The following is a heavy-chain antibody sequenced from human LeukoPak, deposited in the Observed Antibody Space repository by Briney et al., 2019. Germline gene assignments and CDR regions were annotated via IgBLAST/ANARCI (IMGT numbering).Heavy chain of an antibody. J-gene: IGHJ4*02. CDR3: ARSPGSSRMNYYFDY. CDR1: GFTFSSYS. D-gene: IGHD1-7*01. CDR2: ISSSSSYI. V-gene: IGHV3-21*01. Sequence: GGSLRLSCAASGFTFSSYSMNWVRQAPGKGLEWVSSISSSSSYIYYADSVKGRFTISGDNAKNSLYLQMNSLRAEDTAVYYCARSPGSSRMNYYFDYWGQGTLVTVSS.